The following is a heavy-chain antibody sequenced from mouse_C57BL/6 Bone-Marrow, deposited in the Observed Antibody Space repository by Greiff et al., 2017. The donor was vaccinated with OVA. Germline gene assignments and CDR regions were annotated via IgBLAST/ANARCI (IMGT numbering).Heavy chain of an antibody. J-gene: IGHJ4*01. D-gene: IGHD1-1*01. CDR3: ARSDYGSSLYYAMDD. Sequence: QVTLKVSGPGILQSSQTLSLTCSFSGFSLSTSGMGVSWIRQPSGKGLDWLAHIYWDDAKRSNPSLKSRPTISKATSRNTVLLKITSVDTAYNATYYCARSDYGSSLYYAMDDWGKGTSVTVAS. CDR2: IYWDDAK. V-gene: IGHV8-12*01. CDR1: GFSLSTSGMG.